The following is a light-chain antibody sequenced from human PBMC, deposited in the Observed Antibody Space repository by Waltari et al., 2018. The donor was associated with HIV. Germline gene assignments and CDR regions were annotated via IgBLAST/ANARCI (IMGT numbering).Light chain of an antibody. Sequence: QSVLPQPPSASGTPGQRVSISCSGSDSSNGRNYVNWYQQVAGTAPKLLIYRDNQRPSGVSDRFSGSKSGSSASLAISGLRSEDEAAYFCAVWDDSLTGVIFGGKTKLTVL. J-gene: IGLJ2*01. CDR1: DSSNGRNY. V-gene: IGLV1-47*01. CDR3: AVWDDSLTGVI. CDR2: RDN.